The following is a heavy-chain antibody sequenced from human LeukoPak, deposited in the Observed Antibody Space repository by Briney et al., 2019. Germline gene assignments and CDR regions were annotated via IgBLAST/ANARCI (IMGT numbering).Heavy chain of an antibody. D-gene: IGHD3-16*01. J-gene: IGHJ3*02. CDR3: ARVSISLGAFDI. Sequence: SQTLSLTCAISGDSVSSNSAAWDWIRQSPSRGLEWLGSTYYRSKWYNDYAVSVKSRITINPDTSKNQFSLQLNSVTPEDTAVYYCARVSISLGAFDIWGQGTMVTVSS. CDR1: GDSVSSNSAA. CDR2: TYYRSKWYN. V-gene: IGHV6-1*01.